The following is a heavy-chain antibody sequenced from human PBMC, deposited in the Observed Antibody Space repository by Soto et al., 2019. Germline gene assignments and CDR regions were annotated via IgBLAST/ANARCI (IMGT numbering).Heavy chain of an antibody. CDR2: ISGIGGSK. Sequence: PGGSLRLSCAASGFTISSYGMSWSCQAQGKGLDRVSAISGIGGSKYYDNCVKGQFTISRDNCKNTLYLQMNSLRAADTAVYYCAKDTYSSGYRPHNYYYGMDVWGQGTTVTVSS. CDR3: AKDTYSSGYRPHNYYYGMDV. CDR1: GFTISSYG. V-gene: IGHV3-23*01. J-gene: IGHJ6*02. D-gene: IGHD3-22*01.